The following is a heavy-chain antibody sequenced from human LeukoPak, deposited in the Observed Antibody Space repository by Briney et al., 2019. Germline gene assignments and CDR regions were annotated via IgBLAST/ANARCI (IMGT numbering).Heavy chain of an antibody. CDR2: IKQDGSKE. Sequence: GSLRLSCAAFDLILSNYWMSWVRLVPGKGLEWVANIKQDGSKEFYVDSVKGRFTISRDNSNNTLYLQMNSLRAEDTAVYYCARVEDLDAFDTWGQGTMVTVSS. J-gene: IGHJ3*02. V-gene: IGHV3-7*01. CDR3: ARVEDLDAFDT. D-gene: IGHD1-1*01. CDR1: DLILSNYW.